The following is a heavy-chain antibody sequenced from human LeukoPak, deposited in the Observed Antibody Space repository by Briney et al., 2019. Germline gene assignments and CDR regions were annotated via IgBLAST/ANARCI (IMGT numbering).Heavy chain of an antibody. V-gene: IGHV1-8*01. CDR3: ASQRITMVRGVINLYGMDV. D-gene: IGHD3-10*01. CDR2: MNPNSGNT. Sequence: SSVTVSCKASGYTFTSYDINWVRQATGQGLEGMGWMNPNSGNTGYAQKFQGRVTMTRNTSISTAYMELSSLRSEDTAVYYCASQRITMVRGVINLYGMDVWGQGTTVTVSS. J-gene: IGHJ6*02. CDR1: GYTFTSYD.